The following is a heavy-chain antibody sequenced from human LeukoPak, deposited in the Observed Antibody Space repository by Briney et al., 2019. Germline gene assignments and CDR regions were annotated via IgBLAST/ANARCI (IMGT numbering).Heavy chain of an antibody. CDR3: ARDLGSRGYSYGLFDY. Sequence: ASVKVSCKASGYTFTGYYMHWVRQAPGQGLEWMGIINPSGGSTSYAQKFQGRVTKTRDTSTSTVYMELSSLRSEDTAVYYCARDLGSRGYSYGLFDYWGQGTLVTVSS. J-gene: IGHJ4*02. D-gene: IGHD5-18*01. V-gene: IGHV1-46*01. CDR2: INPSGGST. CDR1: GYTFTGYY.